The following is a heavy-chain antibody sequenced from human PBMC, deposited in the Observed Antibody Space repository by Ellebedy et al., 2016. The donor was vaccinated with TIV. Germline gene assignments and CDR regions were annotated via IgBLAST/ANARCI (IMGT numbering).Heavy chain of an antibody. CDR2: IMINGGRT. CDR3: VKDRGLYCSGGDCYDGDHWFDP. D-gene: IGHD2-15*01. J-gene: IGHJ5*02. V-gene: IGHV3-64D*06. Sequence: GGSLRLSXSASGFTFSNYAMHWVRQAPGKGLEYVSGIMINGGRTNYADSVKGRFTISRDNSKNTLYLQMSSLRVEDTAEYYCVKDRGLYCSGGDCYDGDHWFDPWGQGALVTVSS. CDR1: GFTFSNYA.